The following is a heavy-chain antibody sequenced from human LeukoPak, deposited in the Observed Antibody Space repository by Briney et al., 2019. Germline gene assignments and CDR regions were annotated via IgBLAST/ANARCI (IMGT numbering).Heavy chain of an antibody. CDR1: GGSVSSGTYY. CDR2: IFSSGNT. CDR3: ARSPPGGNY. J-gene: IGHJ4*02. V-gene: IGHV4-61*02. D-gene: IGHD3-16*01. Sequence: SETLSLTCTVSGGSVSSGTYYWSWIRQPAGKRLEWIGRIFSSGNTNCNPSLESRVTISLDTSKNQFSLTLSSVTAADTAIYYCARSPPGGNYWGQGTLVTVSS.